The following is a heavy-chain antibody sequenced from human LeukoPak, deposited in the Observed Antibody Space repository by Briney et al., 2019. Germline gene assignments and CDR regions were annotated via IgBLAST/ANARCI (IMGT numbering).Heavy chain of an antibody. D-gene: IGHD4-11*01. CDR2: FYHSGIT. Sequence: SETLSLTCTVSGYSISSGFYWGWIRQPPGRGLEWVGTFYHSGITHYNPSLKSRVTISVDMSKNQFSLKLTSVAVADTAVYYCARGSYSDYVVNYWGQGILVTVSS. CDR1: GYSISSGFY. CDR3: ARGSYSDYVVNY. J-gene: IGHJ4*02. V-gene: IGHV4-38-2*02.